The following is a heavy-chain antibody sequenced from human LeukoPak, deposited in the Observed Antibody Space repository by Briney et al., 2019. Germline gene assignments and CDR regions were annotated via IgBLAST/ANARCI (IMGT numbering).Heavy chain of an antibody. Sequence: ASVKVSCKASGYTFTGYYLHWVRQAPGQGPEWMGWINPNSGGTNYAQKFQGRVTMTRDTSITTAYMELSGLRPDDTAVHYCAKDVTPGENVNDCWGQGTLVTVSS. CDR1: GYTFTGYY. CDR2: INPNSGGT. D-gene: IGHD2-15*01. CDR3: AKDVTPGENVNDC. V-gene: IGHV1-2*02. J-gene: IGHJ4*02.